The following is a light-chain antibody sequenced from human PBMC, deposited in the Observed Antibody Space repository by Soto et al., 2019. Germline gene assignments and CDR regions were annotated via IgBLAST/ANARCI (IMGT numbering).Light chain of an antibody. Sequence: DIQLTQSPFFLSASVGDRVTITCRASQAITNNLAWYQQKPGKPPNLLIYKESTLQSGVPSRFSGSNSGTKFTLTIASLQPEDFAIYYCKQYKSSPRTFGGGTKVEIK. CDR2: KES. CDR3: KQYKSSPRT. V-gene: IGKV1-9*01. CDR1: QAITNN. J-gene: IGKJ4*01.